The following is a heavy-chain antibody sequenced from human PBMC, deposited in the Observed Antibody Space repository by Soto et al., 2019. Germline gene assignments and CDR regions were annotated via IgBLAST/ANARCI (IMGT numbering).Heavy chain of an antibody. D-gene: IGHD6-19*01. J-gene: IGHJ3*02. CDR2: ISGSGGSI. CDR3: ARNLAVAGTFDAFDI. Sequence: GGSLRLSCAASGFTFSSYAMSWVRQAPGKGLEWVSAISGSGGSIYYADSVKGRFTISRDNSKNTLYLQMNSLRAEDTAVYYCARNLAVAGTFDAFDIWGQGTMVTVSS. V-gene: IGHV3-23*01. CDR1: GFTFSSYA.